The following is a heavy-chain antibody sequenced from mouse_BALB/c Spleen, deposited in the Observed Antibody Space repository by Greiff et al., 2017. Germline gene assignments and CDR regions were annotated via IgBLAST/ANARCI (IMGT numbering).Heavy chain of an antibody. D-gene: IGHD1-1*01. CDR1: GFSLTSYG. CDR3: ARAFYYYGSSSGAWFAY. Sequence: VKLVESGPGLVAPSQSLSITCTVSGFSLTSYGVHWVRQPPGKGLEWLGVIWAGGSTNYNSALMSRLSISKDNSKSQVFLKMNSLQTDDTAMYYCARAFYYYGSSSGAWFAYWGQGTLVTVSA. J-gene: IGHJ3*01. CDR2: IWAGGST. V-gene: IGHV2-9*02.